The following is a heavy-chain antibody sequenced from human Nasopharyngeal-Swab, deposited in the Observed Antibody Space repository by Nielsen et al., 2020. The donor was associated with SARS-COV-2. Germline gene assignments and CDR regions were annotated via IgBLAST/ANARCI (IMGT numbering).Heavy chain of an antibody. D-gene: IGHD4-11*01. Sequence: GGSLRLSCTGSGYTFSNYAISWVRQAPGQGLEWVSTVDYDGVRTHYADSVEGRFIISRDNSKNTLYLQMNSLRVEDTAVYYCAKPHTVTTNYYYYMDVWGKGTTVTVSS. CDR1: GYTFSNYA. CDR2: VDYDGVRT. V-gene: IGHV3-23*01. J-gene: IGHJ6*03. CDR3: AKPHTVTTNYYYYMDV.